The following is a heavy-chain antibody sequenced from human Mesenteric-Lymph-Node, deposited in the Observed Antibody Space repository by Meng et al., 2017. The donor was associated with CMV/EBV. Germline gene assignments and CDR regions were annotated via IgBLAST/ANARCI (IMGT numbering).Heavy chain of an antibody. J-gene: IGHJ3*02. CDR1: GFTFSSYA. V-gene: IGHV3-23*01. CDR3: ASLVWGYNHPDAFDI. CDR2: ISGSGGST. D-gene: IGHD5-24*01. Sequence: GESLKISCAASGFTFSSYAMSWVRQAPGKGLEWVSAISGSGGSTYYADSVKGRFTISRDNSKNTLYLQMNSLRAEDTAVYYCASLVWGYNHPDAFDIWGQGTMVTVSS.